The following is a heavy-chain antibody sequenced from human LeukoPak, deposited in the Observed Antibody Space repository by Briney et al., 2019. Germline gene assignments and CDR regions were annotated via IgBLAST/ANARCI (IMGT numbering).Heavy chain of an antibody. CDR3: ARAVRGYSYAYLPY. J-gene: IGHJ4*02. D-gene: IGHD5-18*01. CDR1: GYTFSSDG. CDR2: ISAYDGNT. Sequence: AASVKVSCKPSGYTFSSDGISWGRQAPGQGLEWMGWISAYDGNTNYAQKLQGRVAMTKDTSTSTAYMELRSLRSDDTAVYYCARAVRGYSYAYLPYWGQGTLVTVSS. V-gene: IGHV1-18*01.